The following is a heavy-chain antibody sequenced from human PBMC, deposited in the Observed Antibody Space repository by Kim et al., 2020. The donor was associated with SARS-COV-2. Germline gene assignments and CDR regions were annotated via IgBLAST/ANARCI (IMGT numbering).Heavy chain of an antibody. J-gene: IGHJ3*02. D-gene: IGHD3-22*01. V-gene: IGHV4-34*01. CDR1: GGSFSGYY. Sequence: SETLSLTCAVYGGSFSGYYWSWIRQPPGKGLEWIGEINHSGSTNYNPSLKSRVTISVDTSKNQFSLKLSSVTAADTAVYYCARERYYDSLGGAFDIWGQGTMVTVSS. CDR3: ARERYYDSLGGAFDI. CDR2: INHSGST.